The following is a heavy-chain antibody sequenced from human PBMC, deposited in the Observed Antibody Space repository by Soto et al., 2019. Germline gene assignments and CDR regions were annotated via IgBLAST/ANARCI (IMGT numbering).Heavy chain of an antibody. CDR3: ARPNYDILTGYFDY. CDR2: INNDGGVT. V-gene: IGHV3-74*03. D-gene: IGHD3-9*01. CDR1: GFTFSSTW. Sequence: GGSLRLSCAASGFTFSSTWLHWVRQAPGMGLVWVSHINNDGGVTTYADSVKGRFSISRDNAKNTVYLQMNSLRAEDTAVYYCARPNYDILTGYFDYWGQGTLVTVSS. J-gene: IGHJ4*02.